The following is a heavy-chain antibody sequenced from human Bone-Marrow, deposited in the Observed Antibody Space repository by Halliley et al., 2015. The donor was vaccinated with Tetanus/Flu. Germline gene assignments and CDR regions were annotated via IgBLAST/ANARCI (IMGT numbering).Heavy chain of an antibody. Sequence: SLRLSCSVSGFNFSAYSMHWVRQAPGKGLEWVSSISWSSDNRHYADSVKGRFTISRDNAKNSLYLQMNSLRAEDTAVYYCARGSGYDKVDYWGQGTLVTVSS. CDR3: ARGSGYDKVDY. CDR2: ISWSSDNR. V-gene: IGHV3-21*01. CDR1: GFNFSAYS. J-gene: IGHJ4*02. D-gene: IGHD5-12*01.